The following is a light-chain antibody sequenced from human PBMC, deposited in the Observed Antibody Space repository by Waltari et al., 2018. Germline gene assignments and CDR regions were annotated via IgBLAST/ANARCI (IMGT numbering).Light chain of an antibody. V-gene: IGKV4-1*01. CDR1: QSLLSHNKKY. CDR3: QQYYTTPII. CDR2: WAS. J-gene: IGKJ5*01. Sequence: DIVMTQSPDSLAVSLGERATINCRSSQSLLSHNKKYLGWHQQKPGQPPKLLFYWASSRESGVPDRFSGSWSATDFTRPISSLQAEDVAVYYCQQYYTTPIIFGQGTRLEIK.